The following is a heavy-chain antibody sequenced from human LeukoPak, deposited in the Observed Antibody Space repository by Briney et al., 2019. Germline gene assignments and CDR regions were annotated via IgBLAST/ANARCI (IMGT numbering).Heavy chain of an antibody. J-gene: IGHJ4*02. V-gene: IGHV3-66*01. Sequence: GGSLRLSCAASGFIFSDYYMDWVRQAPGKGLEWVSVIYSGGSTYYADSVKGRFTISRDNSKNTLYLQMNSLRAEDTAVYYCARERVQGGSYYYLDYWGQGTLVTVSS. CDR3: ARERVQGGSYYYLDY. D-gene: IGHD1-26*01. CDR2: IYSGGST. CDR1: GFIFSDYY.